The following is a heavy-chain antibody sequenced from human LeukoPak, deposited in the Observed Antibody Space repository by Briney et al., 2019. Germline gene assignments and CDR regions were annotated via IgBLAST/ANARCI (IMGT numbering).Heavy chain of an antibody. CDR1: GFTFSRYS. CDR2: ISYTGTI. Sequence: GGSLRLSCAASGFTFSRYSMNWVRQAPGRGLEWVSYISYTGTIYYADSVKGRFTISRDNAKNSLYLHMNSLRAEDTAVYYCTRDPRALDYWGQGTLVTVSS. CDR3: TRDPRALDY. J-gene: IGHJ4*02. V-gene: IGHV3-48*01.